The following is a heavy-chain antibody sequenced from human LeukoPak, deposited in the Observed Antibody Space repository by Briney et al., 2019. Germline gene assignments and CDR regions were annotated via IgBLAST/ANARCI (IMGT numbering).Heavy chain of an antibody. CDR1: GYTFTDYY. V-gene: IGHV1-2*06. J-gene: IGHJ4*02. CDR3: TRDRGYDYFFDY. Sequence: ASVKVSCKASGYTFTDYYLYWVRQAPGQGLEWMGRINPNSGGTNYAQKFQGRVTMTRDTSISTAYMELSRLRSDDTAVYYCTRDRGYDYFFDYWGQGTLVTVSS. D-gene: IGHD5-12*01. CDR2: INPNSGGT.